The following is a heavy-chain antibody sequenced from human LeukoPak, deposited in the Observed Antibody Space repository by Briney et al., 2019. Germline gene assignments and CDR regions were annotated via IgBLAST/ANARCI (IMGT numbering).Heavy chain of an antibody. J-gene: IGHJ4*02. CDR1: GFTVSSTY. Sequence: GGSLRLSCAASGFTVSSTYMSWVRQAPGKGLEWVSVIYKDGKIYYIDSVKGRFTISRDTSKNTLYLQMNSLRVEDTAVYYCASRHCSGGDCYFAGAGPFDHWGQGTLVTVSS. CDR2: IYKDGKI. D-gene: IGHD2-21*01. V-gene: IGHV3-53*01. CDR3: ASRHCSGGDCYFAGAGPFDH.